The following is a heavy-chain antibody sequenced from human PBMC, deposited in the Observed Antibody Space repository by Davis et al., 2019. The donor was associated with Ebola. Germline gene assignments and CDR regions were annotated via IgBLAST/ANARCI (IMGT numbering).Heavy chain of an antibody. CDR1: GGSISSSNW. J-gene: IGHJ4*02. V-gene: IGHV4-4*02. CDR2: IYHSGST. CDR3: ARDRGDYAPFDY. D-gene: IGHD4-17*01. Sequence: MPSETLSLTCAVSGGSISSSNWWSWVRQPPGKGLEWIGEIYHSGSTNYNPSLKSRVTISVDKSKNQLSLKLSSVTAADTAVYYCARDRGDYAPFDYWGQGTLVTVSS.